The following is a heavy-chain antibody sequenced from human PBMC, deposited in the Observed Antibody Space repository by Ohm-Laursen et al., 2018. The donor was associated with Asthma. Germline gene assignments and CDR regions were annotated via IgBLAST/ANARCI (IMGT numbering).Heavy chain of an antibody. D-gene: IGHD2-15*01. CDR3: ARSPPPNCSGGSCRQHYGMDV. Sequence: SLRLSCAASGFTFSNAWMSWVRQAPGKGLEWVAVISYDGSNKYYADSVKGRFTISRDNSKNTLYLQMNSLRAEDTAVYYCARSPPPNCSGGSCRQHYGMDVWGQGTTVTVSS. CDR1: GFTFSNAW. J-gene: IGHJ6*02. V-gene: IGHV3-30-3*01. CDR2: ISYDGSNK.